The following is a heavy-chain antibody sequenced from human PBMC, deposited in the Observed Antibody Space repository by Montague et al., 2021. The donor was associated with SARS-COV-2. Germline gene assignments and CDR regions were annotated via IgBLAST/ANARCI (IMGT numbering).Heavy chain of an antibody. D-gene: IGHD1-26*01. Sequence: SETLSLTCAVSGDSITNTYWWTWVRQSPGKGLEWIGEVYHSGGTHCNPSLKSRVTVSLDKSKNQFSLNLSSVTAADTAVYYCARGRVDLGGTGLKVVFDIWGQGTVVTVSS. CDR3: ARGRVDLGGTGLKVVFDI. J-gene: IGHJ3*02. V-gene: IGHV4-4*02. CDR2: VYHSGGT. CDR1: GDSITNTYW.